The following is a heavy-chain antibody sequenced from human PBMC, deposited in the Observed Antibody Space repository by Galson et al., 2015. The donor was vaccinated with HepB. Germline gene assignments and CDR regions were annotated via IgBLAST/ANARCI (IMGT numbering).Heavy chain of an antibody. Sequence: SLRLSCAASEFSFSTYAMHWVRQAPGRGLDWVAVISYHGREEYIADSVKGRFTISRDNSKDTLYLHMNGLRPEDTAVYYCARAIKLPGTPENCFDLWGHGTMVTVSS. D-gene: IGHD6-13*01. CDR2: ISYHGREE. V-gene: IGHV3-30*04. CDR3: ARAIKLPGTPENCFDL. CDR1: EFSFSTYA. J-gene: IGHJ3*01.